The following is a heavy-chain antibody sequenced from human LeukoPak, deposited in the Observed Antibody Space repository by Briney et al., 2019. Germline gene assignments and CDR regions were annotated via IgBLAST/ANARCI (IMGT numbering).Heavy chain of an antibody. CDR3: ARLRGGITMVRGAKQNYYYYYMDV. CDR1: GFTFSTYW. V-gene: IGHV3-7*01. Sequence: GGSLRLSCAASGFTFSTYWMSWVRQAPGKGLEWVANIKGDGSEKYYVDSVKGQFTISRDNAKPSLNLQMNSLRAEDTAVYYCARLRGGITMVRGAKQNYYYYYMDVWGKGTTVTVSS. J-gene: IGHJ6*03. D-gene: IGHD3-10*01. CDR2: IKGDGSEK.